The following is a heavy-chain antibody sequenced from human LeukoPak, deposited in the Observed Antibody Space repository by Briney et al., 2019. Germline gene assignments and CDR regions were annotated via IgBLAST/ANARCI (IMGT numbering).Heavy chain of an antibody. V-gene: IGHV1-69*13. CDR2: TIPIFGTA. CDR3: ARHYCSSTSCYVDGWFDP. J-gene: IGHJ5*02. D-gene: IGHD2-2*01. CDR1: GGTFSSYA. Sequence: SVNVSCKASGGTFSSYAISWVRQAPGQGLEWMGGTIPIFGTANYAQKFQGRVTITADESTSTAYMELSSLRSEDTAVYYCARHYCSSTSCYVDGWFDPWGQGTLVTVSS.